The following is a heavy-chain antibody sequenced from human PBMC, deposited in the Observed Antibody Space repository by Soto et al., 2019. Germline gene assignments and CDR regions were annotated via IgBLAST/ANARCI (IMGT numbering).Heavy chain of an antibody. J-gene: IGHJ4*02. CDR2: IYYSGST. CDR3: ARAPSGGSWYYFDY. CDR1: GGSISSYY. V-gene: IGHV4-59*01. D-gene: IGHD6-13*01. Sequence: SETLSLICTVSGGSISSYYWSWIRQPPGKGLEWIGYIYYSGSTNYDPSLKSRVTISVDTSKNQFSLKLSSVTAADTAVYYCARAPSGGSWYYFDYWGQGTLVTVSS.